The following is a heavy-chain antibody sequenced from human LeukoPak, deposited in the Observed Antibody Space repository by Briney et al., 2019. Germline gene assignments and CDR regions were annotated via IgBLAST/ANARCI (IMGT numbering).Heavy chain of an antibody. Sequence: ASVKPSCKASGSTFTGSYIHWVRQAPGHGFGCMGWINPNSGGTKYAQKFQGRVTMTRDTSISTAYMELSRLRSDDTAVYYCARSAAYYYYGMDVWGQGTTVTVSS. J-gene: IGHJ6*02. CDR1: GSTFTGSY. CDR2: INPNSGGT. V-gene: IGHV1-2*02. CDR3: ARSAAYYYYGMDV.